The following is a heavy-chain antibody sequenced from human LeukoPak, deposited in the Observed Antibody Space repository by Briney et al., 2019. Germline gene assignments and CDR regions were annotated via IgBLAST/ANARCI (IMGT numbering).Heavy chain of an antibody. Sequence: ASVKVSCKASGHTFTSYGISWVRQAPGQGLEWMGWISAYNGSTNYAQKLQGRVTMTTDTSTSTAYMELRSLRSDDTAVYYCARGEEERGYSGYGLWFDPWGQGTLVTVSS. J-gene: IGHJ5*02. CDR2: ISAYNGST. D-gene: IGHD5-12*01. V-gene: IGHV1-18*01. CDR1: GHTFTSYG. CDR3: ARGEEERGYSGYGLWFDP.